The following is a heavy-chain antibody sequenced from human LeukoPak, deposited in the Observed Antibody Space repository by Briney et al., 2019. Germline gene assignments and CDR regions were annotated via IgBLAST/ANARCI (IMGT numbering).Heavy chain of an antibody. Sequence: ASVKVSCKASGYTFTIYAMQWVCQAPGQRLEWMGWINAGNGNTKYSQEFQGRVTITRDTSASTAYMELSSLRSEDMAVYYCARGYYYDSSGYYKDFDYWGQGTLVTVSS. CDR2: INAGNGNT. CDR3: ARGYYYDSSGYYKDFDY. V-gene: IGHV1-3*03. J-gene: IGHJ4*02. D-gene: IGHD3-22*01. CDR1: GYTFTIYA.